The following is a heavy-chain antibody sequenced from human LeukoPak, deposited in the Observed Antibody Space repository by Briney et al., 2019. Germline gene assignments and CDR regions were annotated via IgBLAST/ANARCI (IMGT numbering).Heavy chain of an antibody. V-gene: IGHV4-38-2*01. CDR2: IYHSGST. CDR1: GFSISSGYY. J-gene: IGHJ4*02. Sequence: SETLSLTCAVPGFSISSGYYWGWVRPPPGKGLEWIGSIYHSGSTYYNPSLKSRVTISVDTSKNQFSLKLSSVTAADTAVYYCASYEYSSSWVNYFDYWGQGTLVTVSS. CDR3: ASYEYSSSWVNYFDY. D-gene: IGHD6-6*01.